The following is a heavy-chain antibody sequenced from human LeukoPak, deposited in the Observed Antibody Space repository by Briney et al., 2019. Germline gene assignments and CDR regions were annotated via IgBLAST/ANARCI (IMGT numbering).Heavy chain of an antibody. V-gene: IGHV3-23*01. D-gene: IGHD1-14*01. CDR3: ASGGSQPLKIHCISR. Sequence: GGSLRLSCAASGFTFSNYGMGWVRQTPGKGLEWLSSVSGSGANTYYADSVKGRFTISRDNSRGRIYLQMNSLRTDDTAVYYCASGGSQPLKIHCISRWGQGTLVTVSS. CDR1: GFTFSNYG. J-gene: IGHJ4*02. CDR2: VSGSGANT.